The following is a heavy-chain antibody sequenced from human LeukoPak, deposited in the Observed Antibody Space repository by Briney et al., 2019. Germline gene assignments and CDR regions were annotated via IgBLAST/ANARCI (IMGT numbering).Heavy chain of an antibody. CDR2: INAGNGNT. V-gene: IGHV1-3*01. J-gene: IGHJ5*02. Sequence: GASVEVSCKASGYTFTNYAMHWVRQAPGQRLEWMGWINAGNGNTKYSQKFQGRVTITRDTSASTAYMEVSSLRSEDTAVYYCARLTYYYDSSGQNWFDPWGQGTLVTVSS. D-gene: IGHD3-22*01. CDR3: ARLTYYYDSSGQNWFDP. CDR1: GYTFTNYA.